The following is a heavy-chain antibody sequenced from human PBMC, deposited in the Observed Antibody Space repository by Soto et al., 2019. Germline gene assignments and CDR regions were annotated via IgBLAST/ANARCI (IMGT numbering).Heavy chain of an antibody. J-gene: IGHJ1*01. V-gene: IGHV4-34*01. CDR1: GGSFSGYY. CDR3: ARLLSYCSSTSCYVGEYFQH. CDR2: INHSGST. D-gene: IGHD2-2*01. Sequence: SETLSLTCAVYGGSFSGYYWSWIRQPPGKGLEWIGEINHSGSTNYNPSLKSRVTISVDTSKNQFSLKLSSVTAADTAVYYCARLLSYCSSTSCYVGEYFQHWGQGTLVTVSS.